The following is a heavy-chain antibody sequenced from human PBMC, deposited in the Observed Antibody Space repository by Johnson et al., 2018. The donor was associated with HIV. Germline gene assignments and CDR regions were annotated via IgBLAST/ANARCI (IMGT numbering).Heavy chain of an antibody. Sequence: QVQLVESGGGLVKPGGSLRLSCAASGFTFSDYAMHWVRPAPGKGLEWVAVISYDGSNKYYADSVKGRFTISRDNSKNTLYLQMNSLRAEDTAVFYCGMSGVEDAAFDIWGQGTMVTVSS. CDR2: ISYDGSNK. CDR1: GFTFSDYA. V-gene: IGHV3-30*04. J-gene: IGHJ3*02. D-gene: IGHD7-27*01. CDR3: GMSGVEDAAFDI.